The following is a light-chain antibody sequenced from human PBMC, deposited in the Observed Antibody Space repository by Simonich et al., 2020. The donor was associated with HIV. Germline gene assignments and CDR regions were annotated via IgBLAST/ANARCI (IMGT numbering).Light chain of an antibody. CDR3: QQYYSTPLA. V-gene: IGKV4-1*01. CDR1: QSVLYSSNNKNY. Sequence: DIVMTQSPDSLAVSLGERATINCKSSQSVLYSSNNKNYLAWYQQKPGQPPKLLIYLASNRESGVPDRISGSGSGTDFTLTISSLQAEDVAVYYCQQYYSTPLAFGQGTKVEIK. CDR2: LAS. J-gene: IGKJ1*01.